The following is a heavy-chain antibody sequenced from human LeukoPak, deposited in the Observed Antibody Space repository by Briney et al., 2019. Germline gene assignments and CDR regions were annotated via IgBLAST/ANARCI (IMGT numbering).Heavy chain of an antibody. Sequence: SETLSLTCSVSGGSISSGDYYWSWIRQPPGKGLEWIGYIYYSGNTNYNPSLKSRLTISVDTSKNQFSLKLSSVTAADTAVYYCARARSGYDYFDWGQGTLVTVSS. J-gene: IGHJ4*02. D-gene: IGHD5-12*01. CDR1: GGSISSGDYY. CDR2: IYYSGNT. CDR3: ARARSGYDYFD. V-gene: IGHV4-61*08.